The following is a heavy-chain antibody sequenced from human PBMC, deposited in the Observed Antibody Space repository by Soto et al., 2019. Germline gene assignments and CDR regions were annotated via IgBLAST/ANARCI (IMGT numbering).Heavy chain of an antibody. CDR1: GYSFTSYW. Sequence: GESLKISCNGSGYSFTSYWISWVRQMPGKGLEWMGRIDPSDSYTNYSPSFQGHVTISADKSISTAYLQWSSLKASDTAMYYCATWYYYDSSGFPDYWGQGTLVTVSS. J-gene: IGHJ4*02. D-gene: IGHD3-22*01. CDR3: ATWYYYDSSGFPDY. CDR2: IDPSDSYT. V-gene: IGHV5-10-1*01.